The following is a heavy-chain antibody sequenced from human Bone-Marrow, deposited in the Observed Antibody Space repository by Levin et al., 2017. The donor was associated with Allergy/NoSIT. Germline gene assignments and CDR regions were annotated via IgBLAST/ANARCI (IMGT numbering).Heavy chain of an antibody. Sequence: SQTLSLTCTVSGGPIRSHYWSWIRQSPGKGLEWIGFISDTGDSDYNPSLKSRVTIAIDTSKDHFSLKVTSVTAADTAVYYCARGAYDFWGYYYYYYLDVWGKGTTVTVSS. J-gene: IGHJ6*03. V-gene: IGHV4-59*11. CDR2: ISDTGDS. CDR3: ARGAYDFWGYYYYYYLDV. CDR1: GGPIRSHY. D-gene: IGHD3-3*01.